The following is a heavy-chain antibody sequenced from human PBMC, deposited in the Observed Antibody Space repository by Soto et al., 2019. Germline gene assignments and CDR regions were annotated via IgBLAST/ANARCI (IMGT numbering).Heavy chain of an antibody. CDR3: ARYQGYYDYVWGCYRTYYFDY. CDR2: ISAYNGNT. J-gene: IGHJ4*02. V-gene: IGHV1-18*01. D-gene: IGHD3-16*02. CDR1: GYTFTSYG. Sequence: QVQLVQSGAEVKKPGASVKVSCKASGYTFTSYGISWVRQAPGQGLEWMGWISAYNGNTNSAQKLQGRVTMTTDTSTSTAYMELRSLRSDDTAMYYCARYQGYYDYVWGCYRTYYFDYWGQGTLVTVSS.